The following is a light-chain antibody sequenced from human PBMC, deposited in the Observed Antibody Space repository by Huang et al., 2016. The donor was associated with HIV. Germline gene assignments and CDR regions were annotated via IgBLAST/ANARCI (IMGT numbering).Light chain of an antibody. V-gene: IGKV1-39*01. J-gene: IGKJ2*01. CDR1: QSFSSS. CDR3: QQSDSTPYT. Sequence: DIQMTQSPSSLSASVRDRVTISCRSSQSFSSSLNWYQQRPGKAPKLLIYAASSLQSGVPSRFSGSGSGTDFSLTINSLQPEDFATYYCQQSDSTPYTFGQGTKLEIK. CDR2: AAS.